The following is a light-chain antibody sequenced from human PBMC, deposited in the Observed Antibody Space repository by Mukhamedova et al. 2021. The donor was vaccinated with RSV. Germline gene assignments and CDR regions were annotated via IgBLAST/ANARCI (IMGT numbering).Light chain of an antibody. V-gene: IGKV1-27*01. J-gene: IGKJ4*01. CDR3: QKYDSAPLT. CDR2: AAS. Sequence: WYQRRVHGKAPKLLIYAASTLQSGVPSRFSGSGSGTDFTLTTNSLQPEDVATYYCQKYDSAPLTFGGGTKVEIK.